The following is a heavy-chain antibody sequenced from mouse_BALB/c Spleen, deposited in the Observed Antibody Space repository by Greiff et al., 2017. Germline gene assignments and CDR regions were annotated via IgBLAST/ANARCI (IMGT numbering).Heavy chain of an antibody. Sequence: DVKLVESGGGLVQPGGSRKLSCAASGFTFSSFGMHWVRQAPEKGLEWVAYISSGSSTIYYADTVKGRFTISRDNPKNTLFLQMTSLRSEDTAMYYCARGSYYGLAYWGQGTLVTVSA. CDR3: ARGSYYGLAY. CDR2: ISSGSSTI. D-gene: IGHD1-2*01. CDR1: GFTFSSFG. J-gene: IGHJ3*01. V-gene: IGHV5-17*02.